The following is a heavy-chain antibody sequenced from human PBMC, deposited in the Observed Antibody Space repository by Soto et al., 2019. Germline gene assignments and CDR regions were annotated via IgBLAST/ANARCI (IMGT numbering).Heavy chain of an antibody. CDR1: GYTFTGYY. CDR3: ARDMTAINDYYYGMDV. Sequence: ASGKVSCKASGYTFTGYYMHWVRQAPGQGLEWMGWINPNSGGTNYAQKFQGWVTMTRDTSISTAYMELSRLRSDDTAVYYCARDMTAINDYYYGMDVWGQGTTVTVSS. V-gene: IGHV1-2*04. CDR2: INPNSGGT. D-gene: IGHD2-21*02. J-gene: IGHJ6*02.